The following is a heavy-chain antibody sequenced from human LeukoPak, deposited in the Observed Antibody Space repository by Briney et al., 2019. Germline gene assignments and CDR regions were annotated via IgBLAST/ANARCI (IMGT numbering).Heavy chain of an antibody. D-gene: IGHD6-19*01. J-gene: IGHJ6*03. V-gene: IGHV3-74*01. CDR3: ARSSIYYYMDV. Sequence: GGSLRLSCAASGFTFSNYWMHWVRQAPGKGLVWVSRINSDGINTSYADSVKGRFTISRDNAKNSLYLQMNSLRAEDTAVYYCARSSIYYYMDVWGKGTTVTVSS. CDR1: GFTFSNYW. CDR2: INSDGINT.